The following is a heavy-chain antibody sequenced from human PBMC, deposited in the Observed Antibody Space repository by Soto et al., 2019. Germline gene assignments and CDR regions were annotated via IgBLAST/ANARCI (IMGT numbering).Heavy chain of an antibody. D-gene: IGHD3-3*01. CDR2: ISWNSGSI. J-gene: IGHJ4*02. CDR1: GFTFDDYA. Sequence: EVPLVESGGGLVQPGRSLRLSCAASGFTFDDYAMHWVRQAPGKGLEWVSGISWNSGSIGYADSVKGRFTISRDNAKNSLYLQMNSLRAEDTALYYCAKGRGYDFWSGYLTFDYWGQGTLVTVSS. V-gene: IGHV3-9*01. CDR3: AKGRGYDFWSGYLTFDY.